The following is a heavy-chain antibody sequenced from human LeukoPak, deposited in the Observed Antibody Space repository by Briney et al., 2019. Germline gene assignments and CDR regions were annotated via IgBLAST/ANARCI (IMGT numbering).Heavy chain of an antibody. CDR1: GFTFSDYY. CDR2: IYSGGST. J-gene: IGHJ4*02. CDR3: ARDLLYSGSSY. D-gene: IGHD1-26*01. V-gene: IGHV3-66*01. Sequence: GGSLRLSCAASGFTFSDYYMSWIRQAPGKGLEWVSVIYSGGSTYYADSVKGRFTISRDNSKNTLYLQMNSLRAEDTAVYYCARDLLYSGSSYWGQGTLVTVSS.